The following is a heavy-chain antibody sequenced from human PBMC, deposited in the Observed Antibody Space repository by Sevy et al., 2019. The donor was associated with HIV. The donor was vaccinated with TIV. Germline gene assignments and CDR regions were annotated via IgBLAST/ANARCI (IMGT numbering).Heavy chain of an antibody. CDR2: ISHDGRNYK. CDR1: GFTFSEYG. CDR3: ARDRGEILRSAFKS. J-gene: IGHJ5*02. V-gene: IGHV3-30*04. Sequence: GGSLRLSCAASGFTFSEYGMHWVRQAPGKGLEWVAVISHDGRNYKYNADFVKGRFTISRDNSRNTLYLLMNRLRAEDTAIYYCARDRGEILRSAFKSWGQGTLVTVSS. D-gene: IGHD3-10*01.